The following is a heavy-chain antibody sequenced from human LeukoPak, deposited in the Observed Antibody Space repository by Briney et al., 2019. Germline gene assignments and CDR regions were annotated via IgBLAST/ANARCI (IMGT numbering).Heavy chain of an antibody. CDR2: ITPHNGKT. J-gene: IGHJ3*02. Sequence: ASVKVSCKASGYTFRSYGISWVRQAPGQGLEWMGWITPHNGKTDYPQNLQGRVTMTSDTSTNTAYLELRSLRSDDTAVYYCARGGVWSGRVMYHEAFDIWGQGTMVTVSS. CDR3: ARGGVWSGRVMYHEAFDI. CDR1: GYTFRSYG. V-gene: IGHV1-18*01. D-gene: IGHD3-10*01.